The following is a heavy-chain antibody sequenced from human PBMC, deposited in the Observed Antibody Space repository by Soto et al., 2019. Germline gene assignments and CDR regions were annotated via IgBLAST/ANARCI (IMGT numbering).Heavy chain of an antibody. CDR2: ITTSSHTI. CDR3: ARHGIQVSHDV. Sequence: VGSLRLSCAASGFPFSSYSMDWVRQAPGQGLEWIAYITTSSHTIYYADSVRGRFTISRDNAKNSLFLQMNSLRDEDTAVYYCARHGIQVSHDVWGQGTTVTVSS. D-gene: IGHD5-18*01. J-gene: IGHJ6*02. V-gene: IGHV3-48*02. CDR1: GFPFSSYS.